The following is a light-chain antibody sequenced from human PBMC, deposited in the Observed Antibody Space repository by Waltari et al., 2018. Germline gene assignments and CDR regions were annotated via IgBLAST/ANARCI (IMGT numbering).Light chain of an antibody. Sequence: EIVLTQSPGTLSLSPGERAPLSCRASQSISRTLTWYQHKPGQAPRLLIYGASTRPTGIPDRFSGSGSGTDFSLTISRLEPEDFAVYYCQHYVRLPVTFGQGTKVEIK. V-gene: IGKV3-20*01. CDR3: QHYVRLPVT. CDR1: QSISRT. J-gene: IGKJ1*01. CDR2: GAS.